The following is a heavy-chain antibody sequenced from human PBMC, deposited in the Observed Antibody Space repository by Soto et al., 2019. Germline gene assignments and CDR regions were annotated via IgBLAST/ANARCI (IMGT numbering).Heavy chain of an antibody. CDR3: AKRRALRNNLFFDH. CDR2: VYWGGDE. J-gene: IGHJ4*02. Sequence: QITLKESGPTLVKPTETLTLICTLSGFSINSGGVGVGWIRQSPGKAPEWLELVYWGGDEWYNPSLSYRLSVTNDTSKNQVVLTMTHMDPVDTGTYYCAKRRALRNNLFFDHGGQGALVTVSS. CDR1: GFSINSGGVG. V-gene: IGHV2-5*02.